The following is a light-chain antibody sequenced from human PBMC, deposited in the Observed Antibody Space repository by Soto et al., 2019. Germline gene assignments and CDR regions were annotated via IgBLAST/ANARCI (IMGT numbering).Light chain of an antibody. CDR1: QSVSSY. CDR2: DAS. Sequence: VLTQSTGTLSLSPGERATLSCRASQSVSSYLAWYQQKPGQAPRLLIYDASNRATGIPARFSGSGSGTDFTLTISSLEPEDFAVYYCQQRSNWPITFGQGTRLEIK. J-gene: IGKJ5*01. CDR3: QQRSNWPIT. V-gene: IGKV3-11*01.